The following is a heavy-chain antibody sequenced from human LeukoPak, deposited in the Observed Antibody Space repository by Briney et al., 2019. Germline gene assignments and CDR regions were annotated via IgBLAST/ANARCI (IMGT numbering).Heavy chain of an antibody. J-gene: IGHJ6*02. CDR2: MSAYNGNT. CDR3: ARVPYGDYVEYMDV. CDR1: GYTFTSYG. Sequence: GASVKVSCKASGYTFTSYGISWVRQAPGQGLEWMGWMSAYNGNTDYAQKLQGRVTMTTDTSTSTAYMELRSLRSDDTAVYYCARVPYGDYVEYMDVWGQGTTVTVSS. D-gene: IGHD4-17*01. V-gene: IGHV1-18*01.